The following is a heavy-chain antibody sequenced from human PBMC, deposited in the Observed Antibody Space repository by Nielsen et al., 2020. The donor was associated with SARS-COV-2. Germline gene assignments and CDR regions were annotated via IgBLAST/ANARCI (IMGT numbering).Heavy chain of an antibody. D-gene: IGHD5-12*01. Sequence: GESLKTSCAASGFIFSTYWMSWVRQAPGKGLEWVANIKQDGSERYYVDSVKGRFTISRDNVKNSLYLQMNSLRAEDTAVYYCARVSGSAWYFDYWGQGTLVTVSS. CDR1: GFIFSTYW. J-gene: IGHJ4*02. CDR3: ARVSGSAWYFDY. V-gene: IGHV3-7*03. CDR2: IKQDGSER.